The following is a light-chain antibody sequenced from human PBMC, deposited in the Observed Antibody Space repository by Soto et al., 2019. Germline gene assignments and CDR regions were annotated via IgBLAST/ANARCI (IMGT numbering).Light chain of an antibody. CDR1: QSIDRW. CDR3: QHYDXYGT. V-gene: IGKV1-5*01. J-gene: IGKJ1*01. Sequence: DIQMTQSPSTLPSSVGGIVTSTCRASQSIDRWLAWYQQRPGKAPKIMIYHASSFETGVPSRFSGSGSCTEFTLTISRLQPDDFATYYCQHYDXYGTCGQGTKV. CDR2: HAS.